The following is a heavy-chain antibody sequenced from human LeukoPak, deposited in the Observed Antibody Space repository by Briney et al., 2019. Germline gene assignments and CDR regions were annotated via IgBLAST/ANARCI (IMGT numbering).Heavy chain of an antibody. CDR3: ARDSDSDDFWSGYGYYYGMDV. Sequence: ASVKVSCKASGYTFTSYGISWVRPAPGQGLEWMGWISAYNGNTNYAQKLQGRVTMTTDTSTSTAYMELRSLRSDDTAVYYCARDSDSDDFWSGYGYYYGMDVWGQGTTVTVSS. V-gene: IGHV1-18*01. CDR2: ISAYNGNT. CDR1: GYTFTSYG. D-gene: IGHD3-3*01. J-gene: IGHJ6*02.